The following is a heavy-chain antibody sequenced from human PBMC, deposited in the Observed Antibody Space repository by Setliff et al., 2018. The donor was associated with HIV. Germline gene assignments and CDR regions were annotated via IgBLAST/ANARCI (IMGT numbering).Heavy chain of an antibody. D-gene: IGHD3-10*01. Sequence: SETLSLTCAVYGGSFSGYYWSWIRQPPGKGLEWIGEINHTGSTNCNPSLKSRVTMSVDTSKNQFSLKLSSVTAADTAVYYCARVYYGSGSSDAFDIWGQGTMVTVSS. CDR1: GGSFSGYY. J-gene: IGHJ3*02. CDR2: INHTGST. CDR3: ARVYYGSGSSDAFDI. V-gene: IGHV4-34*01.